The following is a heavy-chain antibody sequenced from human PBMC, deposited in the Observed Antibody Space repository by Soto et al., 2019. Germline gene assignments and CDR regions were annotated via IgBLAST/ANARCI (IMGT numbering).Heavy chain of an antibody. CDR2: ITTSGDIT. CDR1: GFIFKDFA. CDR3: TKGDSSGFFDPSTGYSTPDH. D-gene: IGHD2-15*01. V-gene: IGHV3-23*01. Sequence: DVQLFESGGGLVEPGESLRLSCAASGFIFKDFAMSWVRQAPGRGLEWVSTITTSGDITYFADSVRGRFTIYRNNSANTLFLQMSSLRGDDTATYYCTKGDSSGFFDPSTGYSTPDHWGQGTLVTVSS. J-gene: IGHJ5*02.